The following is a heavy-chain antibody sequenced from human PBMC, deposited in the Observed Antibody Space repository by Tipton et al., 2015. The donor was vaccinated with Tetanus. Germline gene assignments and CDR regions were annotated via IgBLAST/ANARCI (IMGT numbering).Heavy chain of an antibody. D-gene: IGHD6-13*01. Sequence: SLRLSCAASGFTSSDFSMNWVRQAPGKGLQWISYISRTSGTIYYADSVRGRFTVSRDNAKNALYLQMNSLRDEDTAVYYCARDGYSSSWDFDYWGQGTLVTVSS. J-gene: IGHJ4*02. V-gene: IGHV3-48*02. CDR1: GFTSSDFS. CDR2: ISRTSGTI. CDR3: ARDGYSSSWDFDY.